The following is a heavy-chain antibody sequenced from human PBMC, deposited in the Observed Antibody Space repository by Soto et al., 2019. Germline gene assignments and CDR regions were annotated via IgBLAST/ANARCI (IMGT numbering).Heavy chain of an antibody. D-gene: IGHD3-22*01. Sequence: GGYLRLSCAAPGFSFSTYGMPWVRQAPGKGLEWVAFIANDGSNKYYADSVKGRFTISRDNSKNTLYLQMNSLRAEDTAVHYCAKARADYYDSSGYPVDYWGQGTLVTVSS. V-gene: IGHV3-30*18. CDR3: AKARADYYDSSGYPVDY. CDR1: GFSFSTYG. CDR2: IANDGSNK. J-gene: IGHJ4*02.